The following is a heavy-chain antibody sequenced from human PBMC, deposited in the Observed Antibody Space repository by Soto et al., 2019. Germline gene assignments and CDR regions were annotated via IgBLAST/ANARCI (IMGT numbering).Heavy chain of an antibody. CDR3: ATAVYCRSVGCSNWFDP. CDR1: GGSISTGDYY. V-gene: IGHV4-30-4*01. D-gene: IGHD2-2*01. J-gene: IGHJ5*02. Sequence: SETLSLTCTVSGGSISTGDYYWGWIRQPPGKGLEWIGYIYYSGSTYYNPSLNSRVTISLDTSRNQFSLKMSSVTAADTAVYYCATAVYCRSVGCSNWFDPWGQGTLVTVSS. CDR2: IYYSGST.